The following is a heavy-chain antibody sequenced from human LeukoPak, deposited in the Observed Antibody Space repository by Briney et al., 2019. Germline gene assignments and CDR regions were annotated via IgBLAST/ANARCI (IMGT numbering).Heavy chain of an antibody. Sequence: SGGSLRLSCAASGFTFSSYAMSWVRQAPGKGLEGVSAISGNGGSTYYADSVKGRFTISRDNSKNTLYLQMNSLRAEDTAVYYCAKVRQQLLQGLAAFDIWGQGTMVTVSS. CDR3: AKVRQQLLQGLAAFDI. CDR2: ISGNGGST. CDR1: GFTFSSYA. J-gene: IGHJ3*02. D-gene: IGHD6-13*01. V-gene: IGHV3-23*01.